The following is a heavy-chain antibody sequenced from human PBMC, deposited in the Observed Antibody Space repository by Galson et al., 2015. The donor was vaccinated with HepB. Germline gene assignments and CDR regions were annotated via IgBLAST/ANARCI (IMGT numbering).Heavy chain of an antibody. V-gene: IGHV1-18*01. CDR3: ARDKPTYLSPPYSSSSLRGYYYYGMDV. CDR1: GYTFTSYG. Sequence: SVKVSCKASGYTFTSYGISWVRQAPGQGLEWMGWISAYNGNTNYAQKLQGRVTMTTDTSTSTAYMELRSLRSDDTAVYYCARDKPTYLSPPYSSSSLRGYYYYGMDVWGQGTTVTVSS. J-gene: IGHJ6*02. D-gene: IGHD6-6*01. CDR2: ISAYNGNT.